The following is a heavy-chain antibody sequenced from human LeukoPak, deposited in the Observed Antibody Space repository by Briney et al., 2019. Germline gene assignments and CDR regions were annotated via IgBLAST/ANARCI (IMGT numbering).Heavy chain of an antibody. J-gene: IGHJ4*02. D-gene: IGHD2-2*01. Sequence: ATVKVSCKASGYTFTGYYMHWLRQAPGQGLEWMGWINPNTGETNSPQKFQGRVTMTRDTTINKAYMELNRLTSDDTAVYYCASYPRYSSTPPFDYWGQGTLVTVSS. CDR1: GYTFTGYY. CDR2: INPNTGET. CDR3: ASYPRYSSTPPFDY. V-gene: IGHV1-2*02.